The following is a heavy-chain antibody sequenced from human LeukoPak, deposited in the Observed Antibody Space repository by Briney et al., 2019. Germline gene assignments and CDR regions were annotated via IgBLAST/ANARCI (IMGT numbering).Heavy chain of an antibody. D-gene: IGHD3-16*01. V-gene: IGHV4-34*01. CDR1: GGSSSDYF. J-gene: IGHJ6*03. CDR3: ARETSQKGAHYMDV. CDR2: INHSGST. Sequence: PSETLSLTCAVYGGSSSDYFWSWIRQPPGKGLEWIGEINHSGSTNYNPSLKSRVTISVDTSKNQFSLKLSSVTAADTAVYYCARETSQKGAHYMDVWGKGTTITISS.